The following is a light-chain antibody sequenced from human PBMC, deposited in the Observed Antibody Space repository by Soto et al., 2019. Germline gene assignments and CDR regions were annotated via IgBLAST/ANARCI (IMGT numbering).Light chain of an antibody. CDR2: GAS. J-gene: IGKJ2*01. CDR1: QTINNN. V-gene: IGKV3-15*01. CDR3: QQYNSFPYT. Sequence: VMTQAPATLSVSPGERATLSCRASQTINNNIAWYQLKDGQVPRLLIYGASTRATDIPARFSGSGSGTEFTLTISSLQPEDSATYYCQQYNSFPYTFGQGTKVDIK.